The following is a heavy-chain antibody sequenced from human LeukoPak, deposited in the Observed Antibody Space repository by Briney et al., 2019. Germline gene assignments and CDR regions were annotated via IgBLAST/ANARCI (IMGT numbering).Heavy chain of an antibody. CDR1: GFNFRNYG. Sequence: GRSLRLSCAASGFNFRNYGMHWIRQAPGKGPEWVAYIWYDGTNKYYADSVKGRFTTSRDNSKNTLFLQMNSLTIEDTAVYYCARGGSTLIRRDGWSDPWGQGTLLTVSS. V-gene: IGHV3-33*01. CDR2: IWYDGTNK. D-gene: IGHD2-21*01. J-gene: IGHJ5*02. CDR3: ARGGSTLIRRDGWSDP.